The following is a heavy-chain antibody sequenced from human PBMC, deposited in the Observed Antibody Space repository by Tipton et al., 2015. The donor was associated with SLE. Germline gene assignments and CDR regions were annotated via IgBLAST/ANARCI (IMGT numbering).Heavy chain of an antibody. CDR3: AREGGAFVI. V-gene: IGHV4-31*02. CDR2: IYYSGST. CDR1: GGSIRSGGYY. J-gene: IGHJ3*02. Sequence: LRLSCTVSGGSIRSGGYYWSWIRQHPGKGLEWIGYIYYSGSTYYNPSLKSRVTISVDTSKNQFSLKLSSVTAADTAVYYFAREGGAFVIWGQGTMVTVSS. D-gene: IGHD3-16*01.